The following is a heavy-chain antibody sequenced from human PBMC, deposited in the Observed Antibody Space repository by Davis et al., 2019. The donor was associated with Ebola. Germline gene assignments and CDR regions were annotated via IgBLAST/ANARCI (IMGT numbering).Heavy chain of an antibody. D-gene: IGHD5-12*01. CDR2: ISGSGGST. CDR1: GFTLSCFA. Sequence: GESLKTLCAASGFTLSCFAMSRVRQAPGKGLEWVSAISGSGGSTYYADSVKGRFTIHSDNTKNSLLLQMNSLRADDTAVYYCARDPLIIGDTNTDSWGQGTLVTVSS. CDR3: ARDPLIIGDTNTDS. V-gene: IGHV3-23*01. J-gene: IGHJ5*01.